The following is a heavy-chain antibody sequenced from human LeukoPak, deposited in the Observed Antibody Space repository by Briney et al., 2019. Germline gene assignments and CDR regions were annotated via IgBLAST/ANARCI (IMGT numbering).Heavy chain of an antibody. D-gene: IGHD3-22*01. Sequence: GGSLRLSCAASGFTVSSNYMSWVRQAPGKGLEWVSVLYSTGTTYYADSVRGRFTISRDNSKNTLYLQMNSLRPEDTAVYYCARESPDTSGYYLHFDYWGQGTLVTVSS. CDR1: GFTVSSNY. J-gene: IGHJ4*02. V-gene: IGHV3-53*05. CDR2: LYSTGTT. CDR3: ARESPDTSGYYLHFDY.